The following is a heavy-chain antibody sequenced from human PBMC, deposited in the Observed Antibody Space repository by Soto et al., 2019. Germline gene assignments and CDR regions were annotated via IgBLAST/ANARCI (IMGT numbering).Heavy chain of an antibody. CDR1: GYTVISYG. CDR3: ARAEFSTSWLGLLGTGAHGVEIDF. D-gene: IGHD6-13*01. J-gene: IGHJ4*02. Sequence: QVQLVQSGAEVKKTGASVEVSCKASGYTVISYGISWVRQAPGQGLEWMGWISPYNGKTNYAQTFQGRATMTTDRSTSTAYMELRSLRSDDTAVYYCARAEFSTSWLGLLGTGAHGVEIDFWGQGTLVTVSS. V-gene: IGHV1-18*01. CDR2: ISPYNGKT.